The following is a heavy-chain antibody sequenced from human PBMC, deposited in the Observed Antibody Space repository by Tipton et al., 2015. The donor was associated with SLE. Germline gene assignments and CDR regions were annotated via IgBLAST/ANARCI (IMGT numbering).Heavy chain of an antibody. CDR3: ARGRPAFDI. Sequence: LRLTCAVYGGSFSGYYWSWIRQPPGKGLEWIGEINHSGSTNYNPSLKSRVTISVDTSKNQFSLKLSSVTAADTAVYYCARGRPAFDIWGQVTMVTVSS. CDR2: INHSGST. J-gene: IGHJ3*02. CDR1: GGSFSGYY. V-gene: IGHV4-34*01.